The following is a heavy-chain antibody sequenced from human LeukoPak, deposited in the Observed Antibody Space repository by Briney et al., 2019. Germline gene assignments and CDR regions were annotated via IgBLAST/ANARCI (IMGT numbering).Heavy chain of an antibody. V-gene: IGHV1-18*04. J-gene: IGHJ6*04. CDR1: GYTFTSYG. Sequence: ASVKVSCKASGYTFTSYGISWVRQAPGQVLEWMGWIGAYEGNTNYAQKLQGRVTMTTDTSTSTAYMELRSLISDDTAVYYCAREGFGDPLQYYYYYYGMDVWGKGTTVTVSS. CDR3: AREGFGDPLQYYYYYYGMDV. CDR2: IGAYEGNT. D-gene: IGHD3-10*01.